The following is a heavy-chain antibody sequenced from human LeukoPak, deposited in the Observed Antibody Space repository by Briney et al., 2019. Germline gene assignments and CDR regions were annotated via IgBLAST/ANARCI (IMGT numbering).Heavy chain of an antibody. CDR1: GASVSRGDHH. V-gene: IGHV4-61*08. J-gene: IGHJ4*02. Sequence: SETLSLTCIVSGASVSRGDHHWSWIRQAPGKGLEWIGHNMNTYYNPSLKSRVTISIDTSKDQFSLMLSTVTAADTAIYYCATYYVNGAGRGHWGPGTLVTVSS. CDR2: NMNT. D-gene: IGHD2-8*01. CDR3: ATYYVNGAGRGH.